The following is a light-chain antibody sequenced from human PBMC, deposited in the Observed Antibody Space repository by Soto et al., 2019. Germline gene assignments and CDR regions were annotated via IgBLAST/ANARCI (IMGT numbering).Light chain of an antibody. V-gene: IGKV4-1*01. Sequence: SVMTQSPDSLAVSLCQSSTITCRSSQSVLYSSNNKNYLAWYQQKPGQPPKLLIYWASTRESGVPDRFSGSGSGTDFTLTISSLQAEDVAVYYCQQYYSTPPITFGQGTRLEIK. CDR1: QSVLYSSNNKNY. J-gene: IGKJ5*01. CDR2: WAS. CDR3: QQYYSTPPIT.